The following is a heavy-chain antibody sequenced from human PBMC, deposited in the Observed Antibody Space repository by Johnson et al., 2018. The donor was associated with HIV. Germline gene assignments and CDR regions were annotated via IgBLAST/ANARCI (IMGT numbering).Heavy chain of an antibody. CDR3: TTGQVNTVMGLFTFQGPAFDF. D-gene: IGHD2/OR15-2a*01. Sequence: VQLVESGGGLVQPGGSLRLSCAASGFTFSSYAMSWVRQAPGKGLEWVSAISGSGGSTYYADSVKGRFTISRDNSKNTLFLQMNNLKIEDTALYFCTTGQVNTVMGLFTFQGPAFDFWGQGTMVTVS. J-gene: IGHJ3*01. V-gene: IGHV3-23*04. CDR1: GFTFSSYA. CDR2: ISGSGGST.